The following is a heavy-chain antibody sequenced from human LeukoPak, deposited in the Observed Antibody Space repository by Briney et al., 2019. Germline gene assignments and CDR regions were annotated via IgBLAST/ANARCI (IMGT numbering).Heavy chain of an antibody. D-gene: IGHD3-22*01. Sequence: GASVKVSCRASGGPFSSYALSWVRQAPGQGLEWMGGIIPFFGTPNYAQRFQDRVTISADESTSTFYMELRSLRSEDTAVYYCARPKTYYYEDTDLKVWVRGPLDYWGQGTLVTVSS. J-gene: IGHJ4*02. CDR2: IIPFFGTP. V-gene: IGHV1-69*13. CDR3: ARPKTYYYEDTDLKVWVRGPLDY. CDR1: GGPFSSYA.